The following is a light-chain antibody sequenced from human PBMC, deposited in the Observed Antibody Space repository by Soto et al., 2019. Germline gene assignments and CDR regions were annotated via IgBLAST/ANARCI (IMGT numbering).Light chain of an antibody. V-gene: IGKV3-15*01. CDR1: QTISGT. J-gene: IGKJ1*01. CDR3: QQYDNWPWT. Sequence: EIIMTQSPATRSGSPLEIASLSVRASQTISGTLAWYQQKPGQAPRLLIHGASTRAPGFPARFSGSGSGTDFTLTISSLQSEDFAVYYCQQYDNWPWTFGQGTKVDIK. CDR2: GAS.